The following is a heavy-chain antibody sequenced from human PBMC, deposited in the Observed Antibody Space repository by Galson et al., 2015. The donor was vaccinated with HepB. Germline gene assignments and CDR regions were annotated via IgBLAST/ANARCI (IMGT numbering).Heavy chain of an antibody. V-gene: IGHV1-18*04. D-gene: IGHD3-10*01. CDR1: GYTFTSYG. CDR3: AREFMVRGPRDAFDI. J-gene: IGHJ3*02. CDR2: ISAYNGNT. Sequence: SVKVSCKASGYTFTSYGISWVRQAPGQGLEWMGWISAYNGNTNYAQKLQGRVTMTTDTSTSTAYMELRSQRSDDTAVYYCAREFMVRGPRDAFDIWGQGTMVTVSS.